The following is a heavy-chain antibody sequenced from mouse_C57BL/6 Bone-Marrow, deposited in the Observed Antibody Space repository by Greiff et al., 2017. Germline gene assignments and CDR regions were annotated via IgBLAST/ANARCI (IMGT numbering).Heavy chain of an antibody. V-gene: IGHV5-6*01. Sequence: EVMLVESGGDLVKPGGSLKLSCAASGFTFSSYGMSWVRQTPDKRLEWVATISSGGSYTYYPDSVKGRFTISRDNAKNTLYLQMSSLKSEDTAMYYCARHPIIYYYGSSFDYWGQGTTLTVSS. D-gene: IGHD1-1*01. J-gene: IGHJ2*01. CDR2: ISSGGSYT. CDR3: ARHPIIYYYGSSFDY. CDR1: GFTFSSYG.